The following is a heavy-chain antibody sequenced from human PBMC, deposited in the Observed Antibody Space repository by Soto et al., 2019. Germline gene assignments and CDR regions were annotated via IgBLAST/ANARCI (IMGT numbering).Heavy chain of an antibody. D-gene: IGHD3-16*01. CDR2: ISATGSDI. Sequence: EVDLVESGGGLAKPGGALRLSCTDSGFTFSSHTMNWVRQAPGKGLVWVSSISATGSDIYYGDSVMGRFTISRDNAKNSLYLQLNNLRVEDTAVYYCARGYDVVRVPVAIRVGYFDHWGQGTVVTVSS. CDR1: GFTFSSHT. CDR3: ARGYDVVRVPVAIRVGYFDH. V-gene: IGHV3-21*01. J-gene: IGHJ4*02.